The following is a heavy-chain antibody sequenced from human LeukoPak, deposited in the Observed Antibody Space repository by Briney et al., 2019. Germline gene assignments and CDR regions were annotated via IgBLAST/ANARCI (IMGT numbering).Heavy chain of an antibody. Sequence: PSETLSLTCTVSGGSISNYYWNWIRQPPGKGLEWIGYIYYSGTTNYNPSLTSRVTISVDTSKNQFSLQLNSVTAVDTAVYYCARSSSCYLTLPPGGQETLSPSPQ. CDR3: ARSSSCYLTLPP. CDR2: IYYSGTT. J-gene: IGHJ4*02. CDR1: GGSISNYY. D-gene: IGHD6-13*01. V-gene: IGHV4-59*08.